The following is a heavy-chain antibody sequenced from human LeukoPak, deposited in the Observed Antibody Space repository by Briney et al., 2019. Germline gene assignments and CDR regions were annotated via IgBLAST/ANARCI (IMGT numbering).Heavy chain of an antibody. CDR3: AKDLRKLREFTLDY. J-gene: IGHJ4*02. CDR1: GFTFSSYG. Sequence: GGSLRLSCAASGFTFSSYGMHWVRQAPGKGLEWVAIIRYDGSNKYYADSVKGRFTISRDNSKNTLYLQMNSLRAEDTAVYYCAKDLRKLREFTLDYWGQGTLVTVSS. CDR2: IRYDGSNK. V-gene: IGHV3-30*02. D-gene: IGHD1-26*01.